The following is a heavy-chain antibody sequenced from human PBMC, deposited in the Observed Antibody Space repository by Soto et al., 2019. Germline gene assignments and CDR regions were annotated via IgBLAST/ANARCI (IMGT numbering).Heavy chain of an antibody. J-gene: IGHJ4*02. V-gene: IGHV1-18*01. CDR3: ARDRPYSSSSQYFDY. Sequence: VASVKVSCKASGYTFTSYGISWLRQSPGQGLEWMGWISAYNGNTNYAQKLQGRVTMTTDTSTSTAYMELRSLRSDDTAVYYCARDRPYSSSSQYFDYWGQGTLVTVSS. CDR2: ISAYNGNT. D-gene: IGHD6-6*01. CDR1: GYTFTSYG.